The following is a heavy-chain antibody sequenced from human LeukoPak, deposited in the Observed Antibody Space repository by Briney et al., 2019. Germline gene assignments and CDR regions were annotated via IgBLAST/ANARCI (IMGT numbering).Heavy chain of an antibody. D-gene: IGHD1-1*01. Sequence: GGPLRLSCAASGFSFSSYAMSWVRQAPGKGLEWVSAISNSGDNTYYADSVKGWFSISRDNSKNTVYLQMSSLRAEDTAVYYCATNWNLDSWGQGTLVTVSS. J-gene: IGHJ4*02. CDR3: ATNWNLDS. V-gene: IGHV3-23*01. CDR1: GFSFSSYA. CDR2: ISNSGDNT.